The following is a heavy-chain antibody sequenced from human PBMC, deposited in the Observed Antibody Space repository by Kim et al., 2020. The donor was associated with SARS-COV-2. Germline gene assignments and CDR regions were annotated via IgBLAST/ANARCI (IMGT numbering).Heavy chain of an antibody. D-gene: IGHD2-15*01. Sequence: SETLSLTCTVSGGSISSYYWSWIRQPPGKGLEWIGYIYYSGSTNYNPSLKSRVTISVDTSKNQFSLKLSSVTAADTAVYYCARAGGRPTRYAFDIWGQGTMVTVSS. CDR3: ARAGGRPTRYAFDI. J-gene: IGHJ3*02. CDR2: IYYSGST. V-gene: IGHV4-59*01. CDR1: GGSISSYY.